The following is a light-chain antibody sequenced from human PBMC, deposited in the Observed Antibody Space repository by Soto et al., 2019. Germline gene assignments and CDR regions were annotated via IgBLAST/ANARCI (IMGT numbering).Light chain of an antibody. Sequence: EIVMTQSPATLSVSPGGRATLSCRASQSISDTLAWYQQKPGQGPRLLIYDASTRATGIPARFSGSGSGTEFTLTISSLQSEDFAVYYCQQCNDWPWTFGQGTKVDIK. CDR3: QQCNDWPWT. CDR1: QSISDT. CDR2: DAS. J-gene: IGKJ1*01. V-gene: IGKV3-15*01.